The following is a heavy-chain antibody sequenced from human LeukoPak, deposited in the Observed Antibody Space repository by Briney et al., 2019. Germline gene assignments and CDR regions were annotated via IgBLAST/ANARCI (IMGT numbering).Heavy chain of an antibody. CDR1: GGTFSSYA. D-gene: IGHD6-13*01. CDR3: ARGSSWYDAFDI. Sequence: SVKVSCKASGGTFSSYAISWVRQAPGQGLEWMGGIIPIFGTANYAQKFQGRVTITTDESTSTAYMELSSLRSEDMAVYYCARGSSWYDAFDIWGQGKMVTVSS. CDR2: IIPIFGTA. J-gene: IGHJ3*02. V-gene: IGHV1-69*05.